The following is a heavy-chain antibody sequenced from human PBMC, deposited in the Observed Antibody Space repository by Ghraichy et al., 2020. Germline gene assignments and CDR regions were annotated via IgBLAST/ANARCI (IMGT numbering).Heavy chain of an antibody. J-gene: IGHJ3*02. V-gene: IGHV3-21*01. CDR2: ISSSSSYI. D-gene: IGHD7-27*01. CDR3: ARVSWGFDAFDI. Sequence: AGSLRLSCAASGFTFSSYSMNWVRQAPGKGLEWVSSISSSSSYIYYADSVKGRFTISRDNAKNSLYLQMNSLRAEDTAVYYCARVSWGFDAFDIWGQGTMVTVSS. CDR1: GFTFSSYS.